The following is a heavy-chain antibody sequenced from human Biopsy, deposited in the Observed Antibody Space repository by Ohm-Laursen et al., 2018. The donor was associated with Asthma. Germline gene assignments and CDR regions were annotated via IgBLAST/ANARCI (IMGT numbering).Heavy chain of an antibody. V-gene: IGHV1-2*06. CDR3: ARVQKSPGDRWFDP. CDR1: AYTFIGYH. CDR2: INPNGGAT. Sequence: AASVKVSCNASAYTFIGYHLHWVRQAPGEGLEWMGRINPNGGATIYAQKFQGRVTMTRDTSISTAYMELSRLTSDDTAVYYCARVQKSPGDRWFDPWGQGTLVTVSS. D-gene: IGHD7-27*01. J-gene: IGHJ5*02.